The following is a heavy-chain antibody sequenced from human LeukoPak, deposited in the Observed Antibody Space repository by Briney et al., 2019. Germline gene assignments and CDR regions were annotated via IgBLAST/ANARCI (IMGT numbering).Heavy chain of an antibody. D-gene: IGHD5-18*01. CDR1: GFTFSNAW. Sequence: GGSLRLSCAASGFTFSNAWMNWVRQAPGKGLEWVGRIKRKTDGGTTDYASPVKGRFTISKDDSKNTLYLQMNSLKTEDTAVYYCTTDPYHKTDTAALPGDYWGQGTLVTVSS. V-gene: IGHV3-15*07. J-gene: IGHJ4*02. CDR2: IKRKTDGGTT. CDR3: TTDPYHKTDTAALPGDY.